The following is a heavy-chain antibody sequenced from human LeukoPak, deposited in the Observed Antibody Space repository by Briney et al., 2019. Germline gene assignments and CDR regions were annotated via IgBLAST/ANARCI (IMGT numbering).Heavy chain of an antibody. V-gene: IGHV1-2*02. D-gene: IGHD6-6*01. CDR3: ARDPSSSSDYYFDY. CDR2: INPNSGGT. J-gene: IGHJ4*02. CDR1: GYTFTGYY. Sequence: ASVKVSCKASGYTFTGYYMHWVRQAPGQGLEWMGWINPNSGGTNYAQKFQGRVTMTWDTSISTAYMELSRLRSDDTAVYYCARDPSSSSDYYFDYWGQGTLVTVSS.